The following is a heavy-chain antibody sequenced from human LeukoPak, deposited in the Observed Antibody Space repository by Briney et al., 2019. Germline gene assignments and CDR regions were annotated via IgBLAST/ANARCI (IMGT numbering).Heavy chain of an antibody. V-gene: IGHV3-7*01. CDR3: ARELYCSSTSCYPDAFDI. Sequence: GGSLRLSCAASGFPFSGYWMDWVRQAPGKGMEWVANINQDGSAQYYAASVKGRFTISRDNAKNSLYLQMNSLRAEDTAVYYCARELYCSSTSCYPDAFDIWGQGTMDTVSS. D-gene: IGHD2-2*01. CDR2: INQDGSAQ. CDR1: GFPFSGYW. J-gene: IGHJ3*02.